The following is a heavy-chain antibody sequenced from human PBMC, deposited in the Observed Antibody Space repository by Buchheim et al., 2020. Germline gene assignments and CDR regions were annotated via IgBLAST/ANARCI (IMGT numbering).Heavy chain of an antibody. J-gene: IGHJ4*02. CDR1: GGSISINNNW. CDR2: IYHSGRT. V-gene: IGHV4-4*02. Sequence: QVQLQESGPVLVKPSGTLSLTCVISGGSISINNNWWSWVRQPPGKWLEWIGEIYHSGRTNYTPSLESRVTTSLDQSKNQLSLRLISVTAAETAMYYCARYYYDSSGYYQFESWGQGTL. CDR3: ARYYYDSSGYYQFES. D-gene: IGHD3-22*01.